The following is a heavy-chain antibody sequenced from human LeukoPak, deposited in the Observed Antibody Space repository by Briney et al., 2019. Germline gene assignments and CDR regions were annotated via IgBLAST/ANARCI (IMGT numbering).Heavy chain of an antibody. CDR1: GFTFTSYA. CDR3: ARDFIVLSYSDFWRGYYAGDF. D-gene: IGHD3-3*01. Sequence: GGSLRLSCAASGFTFTSYATNWVRQAPGKGLEWVSTISGSGSSTYYVDSVKGRFTISRDNPKSSLYLQMNSLGAEDTAVYYCARDFIVLSYSDFWRGYYAGDFWGQGTLVTVTS. V-gene: IGHV3-23*01. CDR2: ISGSGSST. J-gene: IGHJ4*02.